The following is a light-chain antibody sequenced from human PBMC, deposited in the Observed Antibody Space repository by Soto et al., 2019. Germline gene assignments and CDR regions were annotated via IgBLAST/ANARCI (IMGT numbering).Light chain of an antibody. V-gene: IGKV3-15*01. J-gene: IGKJ1*01. CDR3: QQYFEWPPMT. Sequence: MSQSPATLSVSPGERATLSRWASETVATNLAWYQQKPGQAPRLLISGASTRAAGISDRFRGSGSRTEFTLTISSLRSEDSAIYYCQQYFEWPPMTFGQGTKVAIK. CDR1: ETVATN. CDR2: GAS.